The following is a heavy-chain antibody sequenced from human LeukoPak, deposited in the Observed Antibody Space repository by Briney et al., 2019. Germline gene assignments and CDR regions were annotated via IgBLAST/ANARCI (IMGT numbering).Heavy chain of an antibody. V-gene: IGHV4-38-2*02. CDR1: GGSITSYY. CDR3: ARDGYSSSWRFDY. J-gene: IGHJ4*02. D-gene: IGHD6-13*01. CDR2: IYHSGST. Sequence: SETLSLTCTVSGGSITSYYWGWIRQPPGKGLEWIGSIYHSGSTYYNPSLKSRVTISVDTSKNQFSLKLSSVTAADTAVYYCARDGYSSSWRFDYWGQGTLVTVSS.